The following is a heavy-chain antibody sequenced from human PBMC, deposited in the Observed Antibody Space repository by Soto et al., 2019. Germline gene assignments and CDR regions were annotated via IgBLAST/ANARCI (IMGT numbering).Heavy chain of an antibody. CDR2: ASWNSVSI. Sequence: EVQLVESGGGLVQPGRSLRLSCAASGFTFDDYAMHWVRQAPGKGLEWVSGASWNSVSIGYADSVKGRFTISRDNAGNSLYLQMNSLRAADTALYYCAKGGSGWYGNFDYWGQGTLVTVSS. V-gene: IGHV3-9*01. CDR3: AKGGSGWYGNFDY. J-gene: IGHJ4*02. D-gene: IGHD6-19*01. CDR1: GFTFDDYA.